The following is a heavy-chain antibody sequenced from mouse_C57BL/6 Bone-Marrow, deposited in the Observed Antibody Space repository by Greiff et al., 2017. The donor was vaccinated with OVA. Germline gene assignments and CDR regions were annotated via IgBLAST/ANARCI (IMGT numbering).Heavy chain of an antibody. CDR2: IHHNSGST. J-gene: IGHJ2*01. Sequence: QVQLQQPGAELVTPGASVKLSCKASGYTFTSYWMHWVKQRPGQGLKWIGMIHHNSGSTNYNEKFKSKATLTVDKSSSTAYMQLSSLTSEDSAVYDCATMDILWVRGGYCGQGTALTVTS. CDR3: ATMDILWVRGGY. CDR1: GYTFTSYW. D-gene: IGHD2-14*01. V-gene: IGHV1-64*01.